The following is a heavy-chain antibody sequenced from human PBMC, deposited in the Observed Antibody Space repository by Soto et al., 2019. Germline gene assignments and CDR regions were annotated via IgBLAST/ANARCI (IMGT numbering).Heavy chain of an antibody. CDR1: GGTFSSYA. CDR3: AKIAAVGDFDF. Sequence: SVKVSCKASGGTFSSYAISWVRQAPGQGLEWMGGIIPIFGTANYAQKFQGRVTITADESTSTAYMELSRLRSDDTAVFYCAKIAAVGDFDFWGQGTQVTVSS. V-gene: IGHV1-69*13. CDR2: IIPIFGTA. D-gene: IGHD6-13*01. J-gene: IGHJ5*01.